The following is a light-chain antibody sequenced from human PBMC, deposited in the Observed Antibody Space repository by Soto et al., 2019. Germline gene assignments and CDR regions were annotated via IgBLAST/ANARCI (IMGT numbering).Light chain of an antibody. CDR1: SSDVGGYNY. Sequence: QSVLTQPASVSGSPGQSITISCTGTSSDVGGYNYVSWYQQHPGKAPKLMIYEVTNRPSGVSTRFSGSKSGNTASLTISGLPAEDEADYYCSSYTSGSTYVFGTGTKLTVL. CDR2: EVT. V-gene: IGLV2-14*01. CDR3: SSYTSGSTYV. J-gene: IGLJ1*01.